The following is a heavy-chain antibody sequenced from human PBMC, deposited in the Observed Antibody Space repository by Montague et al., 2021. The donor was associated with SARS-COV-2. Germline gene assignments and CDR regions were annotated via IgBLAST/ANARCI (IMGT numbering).Heavy chain of an antibody. J-gene: IGHJ3*01. CDR1: GVSITSAGYF. V-gene: IGHV4-31*03. Sequence: TLSLTCTVSGVSITSAGYFWSWIRQHPGRGLEWIGYIDNSGNAHYNPSLTSRVSISIDTSNNQFSLKLTSVTTADTAIYYCARELGGFGVWGQGTMVTVSS. D-gene: IGHD3-16*01. CDR2: IDNSGNA. CDR3: ARELGGFGV.